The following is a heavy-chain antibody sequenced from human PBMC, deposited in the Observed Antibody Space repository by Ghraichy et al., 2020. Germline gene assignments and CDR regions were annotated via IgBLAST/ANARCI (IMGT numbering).Heavy chain of an antibody. CDR3: ARDEGQYSSSWYDY. D-gene: IGHD6-13*01. V-gene: IGHV3-21*01. CDR1: GFTFSSYS. Sequence: GSLRLSCAASGFTFSSYSMNWVRQAPGKGLEWVSSISSSSSYIYYADSVKGRFTISRDNAKNSLYLQMNSLRAEDTAVYYCARDEGQYSSSWYDYWGQGTLVTVSS. J-gene: IGHJ4*02. CDR2: ISSSSSYI.